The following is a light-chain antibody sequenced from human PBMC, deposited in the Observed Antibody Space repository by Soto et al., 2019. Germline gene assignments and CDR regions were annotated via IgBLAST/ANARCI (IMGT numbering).Light chain of an antibody. J-gene: IGKJ3*01. Sequence: IQMTQYPASLSASAGDRATISCEASRGIYNNLNWYQQKPGKAPSLLIYDASNLATGVPSRFSGSGSGTDFTFTINSMQDEDTVTYYCQQYDTLRVTFGPGTKVDIK. CDR2: DAS. V-gene: IGKV1-33*01. CDR3: QQYDTLRVT. CDR1: RGIYNN.